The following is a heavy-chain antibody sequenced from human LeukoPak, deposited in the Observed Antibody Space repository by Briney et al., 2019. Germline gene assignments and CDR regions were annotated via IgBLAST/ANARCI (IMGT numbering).Heavy chain of an antibody. CDR1: GASFGTNY. V-gene: IGHV4-59*01. J-gene: IGHJ4*02. CDR3: AKGRGSGTFYRGLFDS. Sequence: SETLSLTCSVSGASFGTNYWSWIRQAPGKGLEWIGYIYYSGGTNDNPSLKGRVTISADTSKNQFSLNLRSVTAADTAVYYCAKGRGSGTFYRGLFDSWGQGIPVTVSS. CDR2: IYYSGGT. D-gene: IGHD3-10*01.